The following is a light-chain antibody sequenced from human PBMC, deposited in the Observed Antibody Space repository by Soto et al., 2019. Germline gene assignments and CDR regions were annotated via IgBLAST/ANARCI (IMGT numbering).Light chain of an antibody. CDR2: DVN. CDR3: CSYAGTYTLI. Sequence: QSALTQPRSVSGSPGQSVTISCTGTSRDVGGSDYVSWYQQHPGKAPQLVIYDVNKRPSGVPVRFSGSKSDNTASLTISGLQAEDEADYYCCSYAGTYTLIFGGGTKVTVL. CDR1: SRDVGGSDY. J-gene: IGLJ2*01. V-gene: IGLV2-11*01.